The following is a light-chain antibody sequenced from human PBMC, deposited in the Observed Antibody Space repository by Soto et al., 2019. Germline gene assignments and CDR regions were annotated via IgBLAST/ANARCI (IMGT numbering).Light chain of an antibody. CDR2: GAS. CDR1: QSVSSN. V-gene: IGKV3-15*01. J-gene: IGKJ2*01. CDR3: QQYNNWPPCPYT. Sequence: EIVMTQSPATLSVSPGERATLSCRASQSVSSNLAWYQQKPGQAPRLLIYGASTRATGIPARFSGSGSGTEFTVTISSLQSEDFAVYYCQQYNNWPPCPYTFGQGTKLEIK.